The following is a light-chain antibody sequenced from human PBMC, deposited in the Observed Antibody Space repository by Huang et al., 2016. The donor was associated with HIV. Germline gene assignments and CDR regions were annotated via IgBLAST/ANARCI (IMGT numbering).Light chain of an antibody. V-gene: IGKV3-15*01. J-gene: IGKJ4*01. Sequence: ERVITQSPAIVSLSPGERATLSSRASMSVSTNLAWYQKRPGQAPRLLIYGASTRATGIPTMFSGGGSGADFTLTSSSLQSEDFAVYCCQQYDNWPLTFGGGTKVQIK. CDR1: MSVSTN. CDR3: QQYDNWPLT. CDR2: GAS.